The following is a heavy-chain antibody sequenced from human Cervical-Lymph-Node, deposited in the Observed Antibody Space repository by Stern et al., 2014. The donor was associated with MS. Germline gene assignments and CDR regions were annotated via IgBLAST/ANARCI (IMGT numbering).Heavy chain of an antibody. CDR2: IVPSLGTT. Sequence: QVQLVQSGAEVKKPGSSVKVSCKASGGTFRNHAINWVRQAPGQGLEWLGGIVPSLGTTKYAQKLQGRLTITAGDSTSTAYMELTSLTSEDTAMYYCARVWERIATRPRYWYFDLWGRGTLVTVSS. CDR1: GGTFRNHA. J-gene: IGHJ2*01. CDR3: ARVWERIATRPRYWYFDL. D-gene: IGHD6-6*01. V-gene: IGHV1-69*01.